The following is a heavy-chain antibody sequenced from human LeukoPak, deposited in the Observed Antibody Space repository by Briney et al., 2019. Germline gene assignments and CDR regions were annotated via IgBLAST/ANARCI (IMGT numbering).Heavy chain of an antibody. Sequence: PSETLSLTCTVSGGSISSSSYCWGWIRQPPGKGLEWMGSICYSGSTYYNPSLKSRVTISGDTSKNQFSLRLSSVTAADTAVYYCARSYYYDSSGPVDYWGQGTLVTVSS. CDR1: GGSISSSSYC. CDR3: ARSYYYDSSGPVDY. D-gene: IGHD3-22*01. V-gene: IGHV4-39*07. CDR2: ICYSGST. J-gene: IGHJ4*02.